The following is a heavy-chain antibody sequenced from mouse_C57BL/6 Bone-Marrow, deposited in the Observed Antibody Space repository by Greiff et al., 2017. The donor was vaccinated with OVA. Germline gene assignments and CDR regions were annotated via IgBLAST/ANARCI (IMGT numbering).Heavy chain of an antibody. CDR2: ISYDGSN. V-gene: IGHV3-6*01. CDR3: ARVWDD. J-gene: IGHJ2*01. CDR1: GYSITSGYY. Sequence: EVKLVESGPGLVKPSQSLSLTCSVTGYSITSGYYWNWIRQFPGNKLEWMGYISYDGSNNYNPSLKNRISITRDTSKNQFFLKLNSVTTEDTATYYCARVWDDWGQGTTLTVSS.